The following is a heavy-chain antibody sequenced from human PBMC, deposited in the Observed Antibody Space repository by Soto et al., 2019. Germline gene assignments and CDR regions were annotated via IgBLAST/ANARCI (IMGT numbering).Heavy chain of an antibody. Sequence: SETLSLTCTVSGDSISSSNSHWGWTRQPPGKGLEYIGSVYYGGAIFYSGNIYYNPSLKSRVTISVDTSKNQFSLRLSSVTAADTGVYYCVRYDRINMKPYSPEGFHIWGQGTMVTRLL. D-gene: IGHD3-3*02. CDR3: VRYDRINMKPYSPEGFHI. V-gene: IGHV4-39*01. CDR1: GDSISSSNSH. J-gene: IGHJ3*02. CDR2: VYYGGAIFYSGNI.